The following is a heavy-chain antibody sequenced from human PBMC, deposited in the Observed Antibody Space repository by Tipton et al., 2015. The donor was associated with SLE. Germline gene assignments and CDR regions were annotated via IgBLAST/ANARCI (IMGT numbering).Heavy chain of an antibody. CDR1: GYTFTSYD. D-gene: IGHD3-3*01. CDR3: ARGSHPLFGYMDV. Sequence: QLVQSGAEVKKPGASVRVFCKASGYTFTSYDINWVRQAAGQGLEWVGWISPNSGGTGYAQNFQGRVTMTRDTSINTAYMELSNLRSEDTAVYYCARGSHPLFGYMDVWGKGTTVTVSS. CDR2: ISPNSGGT. V-gene: IGHV1-8*01. J-gene: IGHJ6*03.